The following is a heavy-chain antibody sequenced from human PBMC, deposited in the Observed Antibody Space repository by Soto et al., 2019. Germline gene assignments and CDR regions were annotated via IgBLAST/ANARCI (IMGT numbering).Heavy chain of an antibody. Sequence: KTSETLSLTCAVSGGSFTSNNWWTWVRQPPGQGPEWIGEIYRTGSTNYNPSLKSRVTISLDKSENQFSLKVTSLTAADTAVYYCASRDPGTSVDYWGQGTLVTVSS. J-gene: IGHJ4*02. D-gene: IGHD1-7*01. CDR1: GGSFTSNNW. CDR2: IYRTGST. CDR3: ASRDPGTSVDY. V-gene: IGHV4-4*02.